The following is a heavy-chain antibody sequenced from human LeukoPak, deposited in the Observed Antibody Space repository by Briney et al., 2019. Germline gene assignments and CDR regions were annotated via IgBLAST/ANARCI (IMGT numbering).Heavy chain of an antibody. CDR1: GFTFRNHG. CDR2: IWYDGSDK. V-gene: IGHV3-33*01. CDR3: ARDRAYQYFDY. D-gene: IGHD2-2*01. Sequence: PGGSLRLSCAASGFTFRNHGMHLVRQAPGKGLEWVAVIWYDGSDKYYGDSVKGRFAISRDNSKNTLYLQMNSLRADDTAVYYCARDRAYQYFDYWGQGTLVTVSS. J-gene: IGHJ4*02.